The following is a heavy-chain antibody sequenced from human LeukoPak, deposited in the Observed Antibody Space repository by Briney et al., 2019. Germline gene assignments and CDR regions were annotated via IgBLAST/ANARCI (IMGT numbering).Heavy chain of an antibody. J-gene: IGHJ3*02. CDR1: GGTFSSYA. CDR3: ARITIRGIVVPEPWGLAFDI. Sequence: ASVKVSCKASGGTFSSYAISWVRQAPGQGLEWMGGIIPIFGTANYAQKFQGRVTITADESTSTAYMELSSLRSEDTAVYYCARITIRGIVVPEPWGLAFDIWGQGTMVTVSS. V-gene: IGHV1-69*13. D-gene: IGHD2-2*01. CDR2: IIPIFGTA.